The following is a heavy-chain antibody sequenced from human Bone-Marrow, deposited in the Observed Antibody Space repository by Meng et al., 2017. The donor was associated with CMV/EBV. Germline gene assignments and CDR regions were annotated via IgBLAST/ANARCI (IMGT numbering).Heavy chain of an antibody. Sequence: SEALSLTCAVYGGSFSGYYWSWIRQPPGKGLEWIGEINHSGSTNYNPSLKSRVTISVDTSKNQFSLKLSSVTAADKAVYYCARRYSSGWYDHWGQGTLVTVSS. CDR2: INHSGST. V-gene: IGHV4-34*01. J-gene: IGHJ4*02. D-gene: IGHD6-19*01. CDR1: GGSFSGYY. CDR3: ARRYSSGWYDH.